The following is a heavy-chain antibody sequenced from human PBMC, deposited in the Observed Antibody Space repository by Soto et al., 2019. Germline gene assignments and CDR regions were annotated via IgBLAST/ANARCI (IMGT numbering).Heavy chain of an antibody. D-gene: IGHD3-3*01. CDR3: ETQIMVILGSGFDN. J-gene: IGHJ3*02. CDR2: IYTGDTDA. CDR1: GYSLPTTW. V-gene: IGHV5-51*01. Sequence: PGGFLKTLRRGSGYSLPTTWIDWGRQLPGKGLEHMGLIYTGDTDAMYSPSFQGQVTISADKSNTTAYLLGDSQKASDTAIYYCETQIMVILGSGFDNWGQGTMVTVSS.